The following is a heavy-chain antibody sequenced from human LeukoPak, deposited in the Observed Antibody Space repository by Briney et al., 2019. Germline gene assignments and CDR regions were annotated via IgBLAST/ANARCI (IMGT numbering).Heavy chain of an antibody. Sequence: GGSLRLSCAASGFTFSSYSMNWVRQAPGKGLEWVSYISSSSSTIYYADSVKGRFTISRDNAKNSLYLQMNSLRAEDTAVYYCARGTMIVVNSFDYWGQGTLVTVSS. J-gene: IGHJ4*02. CDR1: GFTFSSYS. CDR2: ISSSSSTI. V-gene: IGHV3-48*01. CDR3: ARGTMIVVNSFDY. D-gene: IGHD3-22*01.